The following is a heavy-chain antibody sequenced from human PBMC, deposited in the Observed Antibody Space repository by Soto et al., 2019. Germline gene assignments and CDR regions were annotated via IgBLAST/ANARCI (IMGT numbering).Heavy chain of an antibody. CDR1: GVTFSSYG. J-gene: IGHJ4*02. CDR2: IWYDGNNK. V-gene: IGHV3-33*01. Sequence: WGSLRLSCAASGVTFSSYGMHWVRQAPGKGLEWVAVIWYDGNNKYYADSVKVRFTISRDNSNNTLYVQMTSLRAEDTAVYYCARGLHSLFDYWGQGTLVTVSS. D-gene: IGHD2-21*01. CDR3: ARGLHSLFDY.